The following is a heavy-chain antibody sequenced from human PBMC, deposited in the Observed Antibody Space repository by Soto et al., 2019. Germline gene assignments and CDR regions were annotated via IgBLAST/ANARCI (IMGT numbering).Heavy chain of an antibody. Sequence: SVKVSCKASGGTFSSYAISWVRQAPGQGLEWMGGIIPIFGTANYAQKFQGRVTITADESTSTAYMELSSLRSEDTAVYYCARAEAHYYDSSGYYSQNAFDIWGQGTMVTVSS. J-gene: IGHJ3*02. V-gene: IGHV1-69*13. CDR3: ARAEAHYYDSSGYYSQNAFDI. D-gene: IGHD3-22*01. CDR1: GGTFSSYA. CDR2: IIPIFGTA.